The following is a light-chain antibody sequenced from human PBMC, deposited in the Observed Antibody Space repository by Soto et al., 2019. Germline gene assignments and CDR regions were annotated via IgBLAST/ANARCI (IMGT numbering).Light chain of an antibody. J-gene: IGKJ5*01. CDR1: QSVSSN. CDR2: GAS. CDR3: QQYNNWPPIT. Sequence: IVLTHSLATLSVSPVERAILSCSSSQSVSSNLAWYQQKPGQAPRLLIYGASTRATGIPARFSGSGSGTEFTLTISSLQSEDFAVYYCQQYNNWPPITFGQGTRLEI. V-gene: IGKV3-15*01.